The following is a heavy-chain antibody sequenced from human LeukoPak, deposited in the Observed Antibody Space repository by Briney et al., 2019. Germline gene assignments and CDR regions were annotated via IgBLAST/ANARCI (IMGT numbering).Heavy chain of an antibody. CDR3: ARGSRGYYDSSGYSLLGY. CDR2: IYPGDPDT. D-gene: IGHD3-22*01. Sequence: GESLKISCKGSGYSFTSYWIGWVRQMPGKGLEWMGIIYPGDPDTRYSPSFQGQVTTSADKSISTAYLQWSSLKASDTAMYYCARGSRGYYDSSGYSLLGYWGQGTLVTVSS. V-gene: IGHV5-51*01. CDR1: GYSFTSYW. J-gene: IGHJ4*02.